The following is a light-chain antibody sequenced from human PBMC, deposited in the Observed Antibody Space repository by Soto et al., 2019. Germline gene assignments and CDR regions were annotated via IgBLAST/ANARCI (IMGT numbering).Light chain of an antibody. Sequence: QSVLTQPASVSGSPGQSITISCTGSSSDIGYYNSVSWYQQHPGKAPKLMIHEVSNRPSGVSNRFSGSKSGNTASLTISGLQAEDEADYYCSSYTSSSALGFGGGTKRTVL. V-gene: IGLV2-14*01. J-gene: IGLJ3*02. CDR3: SSYTSSSALG. CDR2: EVS. CDR1: SSDIGYYNS.